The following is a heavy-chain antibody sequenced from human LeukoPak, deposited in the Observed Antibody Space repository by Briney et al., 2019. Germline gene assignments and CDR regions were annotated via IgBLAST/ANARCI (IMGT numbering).Heavy chain of an antibody. CDR3: ARAWGVATKATNFDY. V-gene: IGHV3-13*01. J-gene: IGHJ4*02. CDR1: GFTFSSYD. D-gene: IGHD5-12*01. CDR2: IGTAGDT. Sequence: GGSLRLSCAASGFTFSSYDMHWVRQATGKGLEWVSAIGTAGDTYYPGSVKGRFTISRENAKNSLYLQMNSLRAGDTAVYYCARAWGVATKATNFDYWGQGTLVTVSS.